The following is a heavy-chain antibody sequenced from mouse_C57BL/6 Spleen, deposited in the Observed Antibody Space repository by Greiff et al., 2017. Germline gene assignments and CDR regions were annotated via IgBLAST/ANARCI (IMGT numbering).Heavy chain of an antibody. CDR3: DSHYYGSSGDYAMDY. J-gene: IGHJ4*01. D-gene: IGHD1-1*01. V-gene: IGHV2-4*01. CDR1: GFSLTSYG. CDR2: IWSGGST. Sequence: QVQLKQSGPGLVQPSQSLSITCTVSGFSLTSYGVHWVRQPPGKGLEWLGVIWSGGSTDYNAAFISRLSISKDNSKSQVFFKMNSLQADDTAIYYCDSHYYGSSGDYAMDYWGQGTSVTVSS.